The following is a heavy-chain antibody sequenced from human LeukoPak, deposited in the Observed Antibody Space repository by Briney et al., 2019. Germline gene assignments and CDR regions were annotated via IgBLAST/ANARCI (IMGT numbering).Heavy chain of an antibody. Sequence: KTSETLSLTCTVSGASISSYYWSWIRQPPGKGLEWIGYIYYSGSTNYNPSLKSRVTFSVDTSKNQFSLKLNSVTAADTAVYYCARVGDIVLIPAALVLDPWGQGTLVTVSS. CDR2: IYYSGST. CDR1: GASISSYY. J-gene: IGHJ5*02. D-gene: IGHD2-2*01. CDR3: ARVGDIVLIPAALVLDP. V-gene: IGHV4-59*12.